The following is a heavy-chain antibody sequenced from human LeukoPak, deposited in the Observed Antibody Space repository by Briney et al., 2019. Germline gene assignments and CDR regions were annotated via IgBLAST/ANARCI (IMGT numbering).Heavy chain of an antibody. V-gene: IGHV3-NL1*01. Sequence: PGGSLRLSCGASGFTFSSYGMHWVRQAPGKGLELVSVIYSGGSTYYAYSVKGRFTISRDNSKNTVNLQMNDLRAEDTAVYYCARSWDARLNFDYWGQGTLVTVS. CDR1: GFTFSSYG. J-gene: IGHJ4*02. D-gene: IGHD1-26*01. CDR2: IYSGGST. CDR3: ARSWDARLNFDY.